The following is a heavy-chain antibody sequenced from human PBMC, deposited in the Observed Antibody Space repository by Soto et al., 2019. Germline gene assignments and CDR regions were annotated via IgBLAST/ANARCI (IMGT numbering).Heavy chain of an antibody. CDR3: ARDRAGYCSGGSCYSEPYNWFDP. J-gene: IGHJ5*02. D-gene: IGHD2-15*01. CDR2: ISSNGGST. V-gene: IGHV3-64*01. CDR1: GFTFSSYA. Sequence: GGSLRLSCAASGFTFSSYAMHWVRQAPGKGLEYVSAISSNGGSTYYANSVKGRFTISRDNSKNTLYLQMNSLRAEDTAVYYCARDRAGYCSGGSCYSEPYNWFDPWGQGTLVTVSS.